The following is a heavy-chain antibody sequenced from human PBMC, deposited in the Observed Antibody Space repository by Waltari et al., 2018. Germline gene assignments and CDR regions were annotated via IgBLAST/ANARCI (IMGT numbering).Heavy chain of an antibody. CDR2: IGWNSGAI. J-gene: IGHJ4*02. CDR3: VKGGWGFGAFYEQH. Sequence: EVQLVASGGGLVQPGRSLRVSCVVSGFPFDYYAMYWVRQRPGKGLEWVSGIGWNSGAIGYADSVRGRFSTYRDNAKKSLYLQMGRLRPEDTALYYCVKGGWGFGAFYEQHWGQGIQVTVSS. V-gene: IGHV3-9*01. D-gene: IGHD3-10*01. CDR1: GFPFDYYA.